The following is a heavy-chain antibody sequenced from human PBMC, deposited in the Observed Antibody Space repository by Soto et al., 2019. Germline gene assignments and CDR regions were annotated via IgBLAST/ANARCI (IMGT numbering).Heavy chain of an antibody. D-gene: IGHD5-18*01. CDR3: ASLDVDTAMAPFDY. CDR1: ASTFSSYA. CDR2: IIPIFGTA. Sequence: SVKVSCKSSASTFSSYAISWVRQAPGQGLEWMGGIIPIFGTANYAQKFQGRVTITADESTSTAYMELSSLRSEDTAVYYCASLDVDTAMAPFDYWGQGTLVTVSS. V-gene: IGHV1-69*13. J-gene: IGHJ4*02.